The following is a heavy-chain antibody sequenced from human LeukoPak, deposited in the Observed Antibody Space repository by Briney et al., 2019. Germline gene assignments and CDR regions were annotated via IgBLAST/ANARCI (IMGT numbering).Heavy chain of an antibody. CDR2: VHYSGSA. CDR3: ARVSGAKITTYHGMDV. Sequence: SETLSLTCTVSGDSISSYYWSWIRQPPGKGLDWIGHVHYSGSANYNPSLKSRVTISMDTSKNQFSLRLSSVTAVDTAVYYCARVSGAKITTYHGMDVWGQGTTVTVS. V-gene: IGHV4-59*01. J-gene: IGHJ6*02. D-gene: IGHD4-11*01. CDR1: GDSISSYY.